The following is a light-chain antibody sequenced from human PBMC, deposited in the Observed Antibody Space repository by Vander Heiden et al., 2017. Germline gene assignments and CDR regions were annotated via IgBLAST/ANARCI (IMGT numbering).Light chain of an antibody. J-gene: IGKJ4*01. CDR1: QSVLYSSNNKNY. Sequence: LVITQSPDPLAASPGDGATIHCKSSQSVLYSSNNKNYLAWYQQKPGQPPKLLIYWASTRESGVPDRFSGSGSGTDFTLTISSLQAEDVAVYYCQQYYSTPLTFGGGTKVEIK. CDR2: WAS. V-gene: IGKV4-1*01. CDR3: QQYYSTPLT.